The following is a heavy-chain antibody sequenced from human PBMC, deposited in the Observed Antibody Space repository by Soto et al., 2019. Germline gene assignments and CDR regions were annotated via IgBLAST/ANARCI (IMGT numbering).Heavy chain of an antibody. V-gene: IGHV4-34*01. CDR3: ARKQIAVAGLDY. Sequence: PTETLSLTCAVYGGSFSGYYWSWISQPPGKGLEWIGEINHSGSTNYNPSLKSRVTISVDTSKNQFSLKLSSVTAADTAVYYCARKQIAVAGLDYWGQGTLVTVSS. CDR2: INHSGST. CDR1: GGSFSGYY. D-gene: IGHD6-19*01. J-gene: IGHJ4*02.